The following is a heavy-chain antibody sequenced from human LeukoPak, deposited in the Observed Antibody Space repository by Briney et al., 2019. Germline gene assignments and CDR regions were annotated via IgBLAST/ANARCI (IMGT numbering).Heavy chain of an antibody. Sequence: SETLSLTCTVSGGSISSYYWSWIRQPPGKGLEWIGHISYSGSTNYNPSLKSRVTISVDTSKNQFSLKLTFVTAADAAVYYCARHGAAYSCFDPWGQGTLVTVSS. D-gene: IGHD4/OR15-4a*01. CDR1: GGSISSYY. V-gene: IGHV4-59*08. CDR2: ISYSGST. CDR3: ARHGAAYSCFDP. J-gene: IGHJ5*02.